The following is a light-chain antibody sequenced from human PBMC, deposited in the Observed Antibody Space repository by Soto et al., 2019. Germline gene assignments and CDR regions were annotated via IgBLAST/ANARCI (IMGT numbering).Light chain of an antibody. V-gene: IGLV2-11*01. CDR3: CSYAGSYRV. J-gene: IGLJ1*01. CDR1: SSDVGGYNY. CDR2: DVS. Sequence: QSVLTQPRSVSGSPGQSVTISCTGTSSDVGGYNYVSWYQQHPGTAPKLMIYDVSKRPSGVPDRFSGSKSGNTASLTISGLQAEDEADYYCCSYAGSYRVFGTGTKVTVL.